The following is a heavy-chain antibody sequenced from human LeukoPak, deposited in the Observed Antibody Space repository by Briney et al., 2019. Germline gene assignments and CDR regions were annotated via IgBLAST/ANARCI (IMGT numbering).Heavy chain of an antibody. CDR3: ARDPNGDYIGAFEI. Sequence: GGSLRLPCAASGFTFSRYAMMWLRQAPGKGLEWVSAISSDTTLYAGSVKGRFTISRDNSKNTLYLQMSSLRVEDTAVYYCARDPNGDYIGAFEIWGQGTMATVSS. CDR1: GFTFSRYA. V-gene: IGHV3-23*01. CDR2: ISSDTT. J-gene: IGHJ3*02. D-gene: IGHD4-17*01.